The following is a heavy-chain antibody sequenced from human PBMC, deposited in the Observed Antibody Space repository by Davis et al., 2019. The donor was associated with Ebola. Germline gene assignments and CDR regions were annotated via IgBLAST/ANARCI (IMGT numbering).Heavy chain of an antibody. CDR3: ARVVVPAAEIDY. V-gene: IGHV1-2*02. J-gene: IGHJ4*02. CDR2: INPNSGGT. Sequence: ASVKVSCKASGYTFTGYYMHWVRQAPGQGLEWMGWINPNSGGTNYAQKLQGRVTMTTDTSTSTAYMELRSLRSDDTAVYYCARVVVPAAEIDYWGQGTLVTVSS. CDR1: GYTFTGYY. D-gene: IGHD2-2*01.